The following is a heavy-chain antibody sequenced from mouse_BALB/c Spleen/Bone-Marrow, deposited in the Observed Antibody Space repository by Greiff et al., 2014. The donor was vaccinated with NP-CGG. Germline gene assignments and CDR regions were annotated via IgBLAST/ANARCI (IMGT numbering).Heavy chain of an antibody. J-gene: IGHJ4*01. CDR2: ISSGSSTI. CDR3: AAITTVVARYAMDY. D-gene: IGHD1-1*01. Sequence: VQLKESGGGLVQPGGSRKLSCGASGFTFSSFGMHWVRQAPEKGLEWVAYISSGSSTIYYADTVKGRFTISRDNPKNTLFLQMTSLRSEDTAMYYCAAITTVVARYAMDYWGQGTSVTVSS. CDR1: GFTFSSFG. V-gene: IGHV5-17*02.